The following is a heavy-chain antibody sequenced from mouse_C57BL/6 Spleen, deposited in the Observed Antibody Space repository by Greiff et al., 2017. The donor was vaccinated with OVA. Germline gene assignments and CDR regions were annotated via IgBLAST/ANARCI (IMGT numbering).Heavy chain of an antibody. Sequence: VQLQQPGAELVRPGSSVKLSCKASGYTFTSYWMDWVKQRPGQGLEWIGNIYPSDSETHYNQKFKDKATLTVDKSSSTAYMQLSSLTSEDSAVYYCARYDGGWFAYWGQGTLVTVSA. J-gene: IGHJ3*01. D-gene: IGHD2-3*01. CDR3: ARYDGGWFAY. V-gene: IGHV1-61*01. CDR2: IYPSDSET. CDR1: GYTFTSYW.